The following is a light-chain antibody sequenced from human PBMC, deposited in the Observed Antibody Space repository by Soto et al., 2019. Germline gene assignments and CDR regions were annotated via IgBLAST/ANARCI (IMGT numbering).Light chain of an antibody. CDR3: QQYNNWPPTWT. J-gene: IGKJ1*01. V-gene: IGKV3-15*01. Sequence: EIVMTHSPATLSVSRGEIATLSCRVSQSVSSNLAWYQQKPGQAPRLLIYGASTRATGIPARFSGSGSGTEFTLTISSLQSEDFAVYYCQQYNNWPPTWTFGQGTKVDIK. CDR2: GAS. CDR1: QSVSSN.